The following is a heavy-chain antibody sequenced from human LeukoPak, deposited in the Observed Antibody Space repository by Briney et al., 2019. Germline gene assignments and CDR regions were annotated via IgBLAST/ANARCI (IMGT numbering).Heavy chain of an antibody. D-gene: IGHD2-2*01. CDR1: GFTFSSYE. Sequence: GGSLRLSCAASGFTFSSYEMNWVRQAPGKGLEWVSSISSSSSYIYYADSVKGRFTISRDNAKNSLYLQMNSLRAEDTAVYYCARDSRYCSSTSCYPGYYYYYMDVWSKGTTVTVSS. CDR3: ARDSRYCSSTSCYPGYYYYYMDV. V-gene: IGHV3-21*01. CDR2: ISSSSSYI. J-gene: IGHJ6*03.